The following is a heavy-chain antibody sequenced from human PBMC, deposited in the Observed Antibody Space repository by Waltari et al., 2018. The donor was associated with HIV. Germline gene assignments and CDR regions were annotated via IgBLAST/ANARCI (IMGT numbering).Heavy chain of an antibody. CDR1: GLNCSSYA. Sequence: EVQLLESGGGLVQTGGSLRISCADSGLNCSSYAMHWVRQAPGKWREWVSGISSRGSTYYADSVKGRFTMTRDNSMNTLYLQMNSLRAEDTALYYCAKDLGDGYKYYFYGMDVWGQGTTVTVSS. CDR3: AKDLGDGYKYYFYGMDV. V-gene: IGHV3-23*01. J-gene: IGHJ6*02. CDR2: ISSRGST. D-gene: IGHD5-12*01.